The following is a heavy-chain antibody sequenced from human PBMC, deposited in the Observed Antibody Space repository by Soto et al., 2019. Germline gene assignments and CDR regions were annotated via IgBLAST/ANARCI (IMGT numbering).Heavy chain of an antibody. Sequence: QITLKESGPTLVKPTQTLTLTCTFSGFSLSTSGVGVGWIRQPPGKALEWLAPIYWDDDKRYSPSLKSRLTITKDTSIYQVVLTMTSMGPVDTATFYCADSITMVRGVIIGWFDPWGQGTLVTVSS. V-gene: IGHV2-5*02. D-gene: IGHD3-10*01. CDR2: IYWDDDK. CDR3: ADSITMVRGVIIGWFDP. J-gene: IGHJ5*02. CDR1: GFSLSTSGVG.